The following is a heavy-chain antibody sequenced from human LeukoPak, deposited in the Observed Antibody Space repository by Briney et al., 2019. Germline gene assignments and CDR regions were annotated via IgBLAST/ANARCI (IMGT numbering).Heavy chain of an antibody. D-gene: IGHD6-19*01. Sequence: GGSLRLSCAASGFTFSTYGMSWVRQAPGKGLEWVSVISGSGAITFYADSVKGRFTISRDNSKSTLYLQMNSPRAEDTAVYYCAKPKYSSGWYRFYFDYWGQGTLVTVSS. CDR3: AKPKYSSGWYRFYFDY. CDR1: GFTFSTYG. CDR2: ISGSGAIT. V-gene: IGHV3-23*01. J-gene: IGHJ4*02.